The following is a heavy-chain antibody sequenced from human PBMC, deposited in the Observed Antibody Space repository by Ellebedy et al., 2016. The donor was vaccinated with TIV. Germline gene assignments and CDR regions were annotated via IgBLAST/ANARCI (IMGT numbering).Heavy chain of an antibody. CDR3: TKTRGWLQPDFHY. CDR1: GVSISGYY. D-gene: IGHD5-24*01. J-gene: IGHJ4*02. CDR2: IHYTGTT. V-gene: IGHV4-59*01. Sequence: MPSETLSLTCTVSGVSISGYYWSWVRQPPGKGLEWIGYIHYTGTTNYNPSHKSRVTISLDTSKNQFSLNLNSVTAADTAVYYCTKTRGWLQPDFHYWGQGSLVTVSS.